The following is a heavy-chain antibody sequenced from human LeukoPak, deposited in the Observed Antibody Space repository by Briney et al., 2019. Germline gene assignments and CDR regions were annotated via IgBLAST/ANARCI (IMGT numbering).Heavy chain of an antibody. CDR1: GFTFDDYA. CDR2: ISWNSGSI. J-gene: IGHJ4*02. D-gene: IGHD1-26*01. CDR3: AKDMGGSPHYYFDY. Sequence: GRSLRLSCAASGFTFDDYAMHWVRQAPGKGLEWVSGISWNSGSIGYADSVKGRFTISRDNAKNSLYLQMNSLRAEDMALYYCAKDMGGSPHYYFDYWGQGTLVTVSS. V-gene: IGHV3-9*03.